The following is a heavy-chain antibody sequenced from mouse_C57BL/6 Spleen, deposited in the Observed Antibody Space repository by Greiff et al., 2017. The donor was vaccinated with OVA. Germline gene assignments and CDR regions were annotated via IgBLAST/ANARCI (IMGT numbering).Heavy chain of an antibody. CDR1: GYTFTSYW. J-gene: IGHJ4*01. CDR2: IYPSDSET. D-gene: IGHD2-1*01. Sequence: VQLQQPGAELVRPGSSVKLSCKASGYTFTSYWMDWVKQRPGQGLEWIGNIYPSDSETHYNQKFKDKATLTVDKSSSTAYMQLSSLTSEDSAVYYCASGHYGNLRGAMDYWGQGTSVTVSS. V-gene: IGHV1-61*01. CDR3: ASGHYGNLRGAMDY.